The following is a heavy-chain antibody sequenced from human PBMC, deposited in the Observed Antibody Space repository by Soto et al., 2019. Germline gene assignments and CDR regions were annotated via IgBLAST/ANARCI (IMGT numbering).Heavy chain of an antibody. CDR3: AREGGGYFDL. CDR1: GGSFSGYY. V-gene: IGHV4-34*01. Sequence: QVQLQQWGAGLLKPSETLSLTCAVYGGSFSGYYWSWIRQPPGKGLEWIGEINHSGSTNYNPSLKSRVTISVDRSKNQFSLKLSSVTAADTAVYYCAREGGGYFDLWGRGTLVTVSS. J-gene: IGHJ2*01. D-gene: IGHD3-16*01. CDR2: INHSGST.